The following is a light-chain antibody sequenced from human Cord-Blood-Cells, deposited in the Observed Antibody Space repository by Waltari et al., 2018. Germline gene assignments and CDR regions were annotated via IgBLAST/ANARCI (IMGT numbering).Light chain of an antibody. CDR3: QQYYSYPRA. CDR2: AAS. J-gene: IGKJ3*01. V-gene: IGKV1-8*01. CDR1: QGISSY. Sequence: SVSGAPGQRVTITCRASQGISSYLAWYQQKPGKAPKLLIYAASTLQSGVPSRFSGSGSGTDFTLTISCLQSEDFATYYCQQYYSYPRAFGPGTKVDIK.